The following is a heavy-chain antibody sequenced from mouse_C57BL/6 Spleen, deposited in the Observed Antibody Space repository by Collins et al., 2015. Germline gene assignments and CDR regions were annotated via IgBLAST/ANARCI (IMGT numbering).Heavy chain of an antibody. CDR3: ARIYGSSYGYFDV. V-gene: IGHV8-8*01. J-gene: IGHJ1*03. CDR2: IWWDDDK. D-gene: IGHD1-1*01. Sequence: IWWDDDKYYNPALKSRLTISKDTSKNQVFLKIANVDTADTATYYCARIYGSSYGYFDVWGTGTTVTVSS.